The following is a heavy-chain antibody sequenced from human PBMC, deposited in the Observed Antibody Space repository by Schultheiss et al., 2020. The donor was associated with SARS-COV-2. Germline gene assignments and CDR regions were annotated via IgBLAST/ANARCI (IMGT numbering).Heavy chain of an antibody. J-gene: IGHJ4*02. CDR3: AKDVNAH. Sequence: GSLRLSCAASGFTFSSYSMNWVRQAPGKGLEWVSAISGSGGSTYYADSVKGRFTISRDNAKNSLYLQMNSLRAEDTAVYYCAKDVNAHWGQGTLVTVSS. V-gene: IGHV3-21*04. CDR1: GFTFSSYS. CDR2: ISGSGGST.